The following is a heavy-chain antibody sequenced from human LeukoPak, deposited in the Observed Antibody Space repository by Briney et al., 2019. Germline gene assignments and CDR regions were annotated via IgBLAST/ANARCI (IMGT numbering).Heavy chain of an antibody. J-gene: IGHJ4*02. V-gene: IGHV4-59*02. CDR2: IYYSGST. Sequence: SETLFLTCTVSGGSVSGYYWSWIRQPPGKGLEWIGYIYYSGSTNYNPSLKSRVTISVDSSNNQFSLKLNSVTAADTAVYYCARGLADTGMDYWGQGTLVTVSS. CDR3: ARGLADTGMDY. D-gene: IGHD5-18*01. CDR1: GGSVSGYY.